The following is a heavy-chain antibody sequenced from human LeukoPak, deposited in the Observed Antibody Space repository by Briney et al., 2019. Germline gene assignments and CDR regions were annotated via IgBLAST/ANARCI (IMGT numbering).Heavy chain of an antibody. J-gene: IGHJ6*03. CDR2: IKQDGSEK. V-gene: IGHV3-7*01. CDR1: GFTFSSYW. D-gene: IGHD3-10*01. Sequence: PGGSLRLSCAASGFTFSSYWMSWVRQAPGKGLEWVANIKQDGSEKYYVDSVKGRFTISRDNAKNSLYLQMNSLRAEDTAVHYCARGSGSYYRYYYYMDVRGKGTTVTVSS. CDR3: ARGSGSYYRYYYYMDV.